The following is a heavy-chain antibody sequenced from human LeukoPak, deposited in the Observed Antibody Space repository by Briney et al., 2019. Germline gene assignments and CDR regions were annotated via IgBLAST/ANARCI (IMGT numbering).Heavy chain of an antibody. CDR2: IYYSGST. V-gene: IGHV4-59*01. CDR3: ASRYCSGGSCTDY. Sequence: SETLSLTCTVSGGSISSYYWSWIRQPPGKGLEWIGYIYYSGSTNYNPSLKSRVTMSVDTSKNQFSLKLSSVTAADTAVYYCASRYCSGGSCTDYWGQGTLVTVSS. CDR1: GGSISSYY. D-gene: IGHD2-15*01. J-gene: IGHJ4*02.